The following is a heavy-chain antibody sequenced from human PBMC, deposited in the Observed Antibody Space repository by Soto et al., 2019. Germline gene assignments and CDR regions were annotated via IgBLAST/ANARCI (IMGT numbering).Heavy chain of an antibody. CDR3: AKEGHGVTTVRMDY. V-gene: IGHV3-74*01. CDR1: GFTFSDYW. D-gene: IGHD4-17*01. Sequence: PGGSLRLSCAASGFTFSDYWMHWVRQAPGKGLMWVSRINIDGSSTSYADSVKGRFTISRDNAKNTLYLQMNSLRAEDTAVYYCAKEGHGVTTVRMDYWGQGTLVTVSS. J-gene: IGHJ4*02. CDR2: INIDGSST.